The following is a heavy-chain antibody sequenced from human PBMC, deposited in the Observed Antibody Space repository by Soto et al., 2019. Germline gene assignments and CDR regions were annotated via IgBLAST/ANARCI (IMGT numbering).Heavy chain of an antibody. CDR2: IYFIGST. V-gene: IGHV4-61*01. Sequence: QVQLQESGPGLVKPPETLSLTCTVSGGSVSSGSYYWSWIRQPPGKGLEWIGHIYFIGSTNYNPSLKSRVTIAIDTSKNQFSLNLSSVTPADTAVYYCARGSLGREWLRVPSPYFDYWGQGALVTVSS. J-gene: IGHJ4*02. D-gene: IGHD5-12*01. CDR3: ARGSLGREWLRVPSPYFDY. CDR1: GGSVSSGSYY.